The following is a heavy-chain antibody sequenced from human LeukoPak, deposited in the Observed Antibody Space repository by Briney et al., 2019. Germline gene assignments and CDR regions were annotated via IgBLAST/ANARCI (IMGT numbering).Heavy chain of an antibody. Sequence: GGSLRLSCAASGFTFSSYAMSWVRQAPGKGLEWVSAISGSGGSTYYADSVKGRFTISRDNSKNTLYLQMNSLRAEDAAVYYCAKSPTTGYSSSANWFDPWGQGTLVTVSS. CDR2: ISGSGGST. V-gene: IGHV3-23*01. CDR3: AKSPTTGYSSSANWFDP. J-gene: IGHJ5*02. CDR1: GFTFSSYA. D-gene: IGHD6-13*01.